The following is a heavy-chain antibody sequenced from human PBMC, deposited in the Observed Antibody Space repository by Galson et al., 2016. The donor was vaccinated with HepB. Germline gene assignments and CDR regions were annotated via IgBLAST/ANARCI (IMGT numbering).Heavy chain of an antibody. CDR1: GFCAGSLG. CDR3: VQGSTAQAV. CDR2: TSRSGDSE. V-gene: IGHV3-23*01. Sequence: SLRLACAAWGFCAGSLGMIWVRQAPGKGLEGVSSTSRSGDSEDYADSVKGRFTISRDNPKNTLPLQMHTLRVEDTAVYDCVQGSTAQAVWGKGTTVTVSS. J-gene: IGHJ6*03. D-gene: IGHD1-26*01.